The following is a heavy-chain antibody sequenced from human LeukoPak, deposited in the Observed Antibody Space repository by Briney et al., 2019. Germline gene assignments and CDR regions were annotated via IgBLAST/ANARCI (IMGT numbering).Heavy chain of an antibody. CDR2: ISSSGSTI. Sequence: GGSLRLSCAASGFTFSDYYMSWIRQAPGKGLEWVSYISSSGSTIYYADSVKGRFTISRDNAKNSLYLQMNSLRAEDTAVYYCARDPGREVPAADDAFDIWGQGTMVTVSS. CDR3: ARDPGREVPAADDAFDI. V-gene: IGHV3-11*04. J-gene: IGHJ3*02. CDR1: GFTFSDYY. D-gene: IGHD2-2*01.